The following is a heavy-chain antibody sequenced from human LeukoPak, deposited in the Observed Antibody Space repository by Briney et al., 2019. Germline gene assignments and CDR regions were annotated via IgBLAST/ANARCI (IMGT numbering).Heavy chain of an antibody. V-gene: IGHV4-39*01. CDR3: ARNGSMTTGGAFDL. CDR1: GDSIKSGNHH. J-gene: IGHJ4*02. CDR2: LYYTGSP. Sequence: SETLSLTCSVSGDSIKSGNHHWVWIRQSPGKGLEWIGTLYYTGSPHYNPSLRSRVTMSVDTVKNQFSLKLKSVTDADTAVYYCARNGSMTTGGAFDLWGQGTLVIVSS. D-gene: IGHD7-27*01.